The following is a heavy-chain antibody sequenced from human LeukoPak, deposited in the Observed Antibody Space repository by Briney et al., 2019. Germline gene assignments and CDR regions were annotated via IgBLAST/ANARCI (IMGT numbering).Heavy chain of an antibody. CDR3: ARGTPTTRDFDS. CDR2: ISSSGSTI. J-gene: IGHJ4*02. CDR1: GFTFSSYE. V-gene: IGHV3-48*03. Sequence: GGSLRLSCAASGFTFSSYEMNWVRQAPGKGLEWVSYISSSGSTIYYADSVKGRFTISRDNAKNSLYLQMNSLRAEDTALYYCARGTPTTRDFDSWGQGTLVTVSS. D-gene: IGHD4-11*01.